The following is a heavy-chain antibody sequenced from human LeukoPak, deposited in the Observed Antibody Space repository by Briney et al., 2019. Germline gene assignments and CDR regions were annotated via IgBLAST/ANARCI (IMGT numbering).Heavy chain of an antibody. D-gene: IGHD3-22*01. CDR1: GGSISSGDYY. J-gene: IGHJ4*02. V-gene: IGHV4-30-4*01. Sequence: SETLSLTCTVSGGSISSGDYYWSWIRRPPGKGLEWIGYIYHSGSTYYNPSLKSRVTISVDTFKNQFSLKLSSVTAADTAVYYCARGPDSSGYYYFDYWGQGTLVTVSS. CDR2: IYHSGST. CDR3: ARGPDSSGYYYFDY.